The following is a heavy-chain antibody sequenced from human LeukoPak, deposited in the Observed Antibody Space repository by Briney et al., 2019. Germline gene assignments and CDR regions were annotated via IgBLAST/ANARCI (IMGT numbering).Heavy chain of an antibody. Sequence: GSLRLSCAASGFTFSTYAMDWVRQPPGKGLEWVSYLSSSSSVIYHADSVKGRFTISRDNAKNSLYLQMNSLRTEVTAVYYCVRDGSSWGNFDYWGQGTLVSVSS. CDR2: LSSSSSVI. CDR1: GFTFSTYA. J-gene: IGHJ4*02. D-gene: IGHD7-27*01. CDR3: VRDGSSWGNFDY. V-gene: IGHV3-48*04.